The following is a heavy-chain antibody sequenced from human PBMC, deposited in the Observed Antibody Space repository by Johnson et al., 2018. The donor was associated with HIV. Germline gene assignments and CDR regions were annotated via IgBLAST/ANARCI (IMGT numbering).Heavy chain of an antibody. Sequence: QVQLVESGGGVVQPGRSLRLSCAASGFTFSSYAMHWVRQAPGKGLEWVAVIWYDGSNKYYADSVTGRFTISRDNSKNTLYLQMNSLRAEDTAVYYCARGPRHTYHYDSSGYSGAFDIWGQGTMVTVSS. V-gene: IGHV3-33*08. J-gene: IGHJ3*02. CDR1: GFTFSSYA. D-gene: IGHD3-22*01. CDR3: ARGPRHTYHYDSSGYSGAFDI. CDR2: IWYDGSNK.